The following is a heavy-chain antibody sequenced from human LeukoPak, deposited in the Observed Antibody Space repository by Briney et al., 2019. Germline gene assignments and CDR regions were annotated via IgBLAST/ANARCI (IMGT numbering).Heavy chain of an antibody. Sequence: PGGSLRLSCAASGFTFSSYSMNWVRQAPGKGLEWVSSISSSSSYIYYADSVKGRFTISRDNAKNSLYLQMNSLRAEDTAVYYCARGSYYDSSGYPTGAFDIWGQGTLVTVSS. CDR3: ARGSYYDSSGYPTGAFDI. D-gene: IGHD3-22*01. V-gene: IGHV3-21*01. CDR2: ISSSSSYI. J-gene: IGHJ4*02. CDR1: GFTFSSYS.